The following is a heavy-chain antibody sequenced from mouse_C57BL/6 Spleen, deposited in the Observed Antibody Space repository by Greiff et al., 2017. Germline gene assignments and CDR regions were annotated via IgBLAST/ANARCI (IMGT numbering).Heavy chain of an antibody. J-gene: IGHJ2*01. Sequence: QVQLQQPGAELVKPGASVKLSCKASGYTFTSYWMQWVKQRPGQGLEWIGEIDPSDSYTNYNQKFKGKATLTVDTSSSTAYMQLSSLTSEDSAVYYCARSDYGSRDYWGQGTTLTVSS. D-gene: IGHD1-1*01. CDR3: ARSDYGSRDY. CDR2: IDPSDSYT. CDR1: GYTFTSYW. V-gene: IGHV1-50*01.